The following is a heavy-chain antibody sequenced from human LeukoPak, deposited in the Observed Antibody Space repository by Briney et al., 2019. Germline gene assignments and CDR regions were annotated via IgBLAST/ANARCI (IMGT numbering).Heavy chain of an antibody. CDR3: ARVNSARWLFDC. CDR1: GYTIGSFGSYW. CDR2: IYPIDSDT. J-gene: IGHJ4*02. D-gene: IGHD2/OR15-2a*01. Sequence: AGESLKISCKGSGYTIGSFGSYWIAWVRRMPGKGLEWMGSIYPIDSDTRYNPSFEGQVTVSVDRSISTAYLQWSSLKASDTAMYYCARVNSARWLFDCWGQGSPLTVSS. V-gene: IGHV5-51*01.